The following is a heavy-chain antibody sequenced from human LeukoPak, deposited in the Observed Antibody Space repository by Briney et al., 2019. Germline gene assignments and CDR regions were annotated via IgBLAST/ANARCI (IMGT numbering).Heavy chain of an antibody. V-gene: IGHV3-30*02. Sequence: GGSLRLSCAASGFTFSSYGMHWVRQAPGKGLEWVAFIRYDGSNKYYADSVKGRFTISRDNSKNTLYLQMNSLRAEDTAVYYCAKGDREQLSSSTFNDAFDIWGQGTMVTVSS. CDR2: IRYDGSNK. CDR1: GFTFSSYG. D-gene: IGHD6-13*01. J-gene: IGHJ3*02. CDR3: AKGDREQLSSSTFNDAFDI.